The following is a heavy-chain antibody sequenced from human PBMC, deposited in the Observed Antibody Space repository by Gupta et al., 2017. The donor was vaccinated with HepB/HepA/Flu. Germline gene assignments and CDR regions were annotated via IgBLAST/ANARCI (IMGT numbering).Heavy chain of an antibody. D-gene: IGHD7-27*01. V-gene: IGHV2-5*01. CDR3: VYRPDWGREGLY. CDR1: GFSPRSSGDG. J-gene: IGHJ4*02. CDR2: IYWNDDK. Sequence: QITLKESGPTLVKPTQTLTLTCTFSGFSPRSSGDGVGWIRQPPGKAPEWLALIYWNDDKRYSPSLRSRLTITKDTSKNQVVLSMTNMDPGDTATYFCVYRPDWGREGLYWGQGTLVTVSS.